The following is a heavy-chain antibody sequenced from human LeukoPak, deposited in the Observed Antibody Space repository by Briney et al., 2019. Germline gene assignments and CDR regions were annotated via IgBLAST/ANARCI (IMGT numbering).Heavy chain of an antibody. CDR2: ISASGGST. V-gene: IGHV3-23*01. Sequence: SGGSLRLSCAASGFTFNNYAMTWVRQAAGKGLEWVSTISASGGSTYYSDYVKGRFTISRDNSKNTLYLQMNSLRVEDTAVYYCAKDWPSEWQQLPDYDAVDIWGQGIMVTVSS. D-gene: IGHD6-13*01. J-gene: IGHJ3*02. CDR1: GFTFNNYA. CDR3: AKDWPSEWQQLPDYDAVDI.